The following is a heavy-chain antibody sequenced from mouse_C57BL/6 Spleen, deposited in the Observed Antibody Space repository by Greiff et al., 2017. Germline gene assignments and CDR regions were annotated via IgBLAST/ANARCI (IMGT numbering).Heavy chain of an antibody. D-gene: IGHD1-1*01. CDR2: IDPETGGT. CDR1: GYTFTDYE. V-gene: IGHV1-15*01. J-gene: IGHJ2*01. CDR3: TSEDYGPGY. Sequence: VQLQQSGAELVRPGASVTLSCKASGYTFTDYEMHWVKQTPVHGLEWIGAIDPETGGTAYNQKFKGKAILTADKSSSTAYMELRSLTSEDSAVYYCTSEDYGPGYWGQGTTLTVSS.